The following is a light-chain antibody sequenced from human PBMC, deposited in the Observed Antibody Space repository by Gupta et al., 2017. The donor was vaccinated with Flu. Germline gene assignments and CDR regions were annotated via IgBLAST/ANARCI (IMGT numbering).Light chain of an antibody. CDR1: QSIGSS. Sequence: PATLSVSPGARVTLSCRASQSIGSSLAWYQQRFGRAPGLLFSGAATRAPGIPERFSGSGSGTDFTLTINSLQSEDFAIYYCQQYNKWPRTFGQGTKVEIK. J-gene: IGKJ1*01. V-gene: IGKV3-15*01. CDR2: GAA. CDR3: QQYNKWPRT.